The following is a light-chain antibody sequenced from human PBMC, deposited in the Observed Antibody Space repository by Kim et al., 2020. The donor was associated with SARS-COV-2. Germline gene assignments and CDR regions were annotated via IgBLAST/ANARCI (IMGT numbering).Light chain of an antibody. CDR1: QTIGRY. J-gene: IGKJ1*01. CDR2: AAS. V-gene: IGKV1-39*01. Sequence: DIQMTQSPASLSASVGARGTITCRASQTIGRYLNWYQQKPGKAPKLLIYAASSLQSGVPSRFSGSGSGTELPRTISSLQPEDFATYYCPQSYNRPPTFGQGTKV. CDR3: PQSYNRPPT.